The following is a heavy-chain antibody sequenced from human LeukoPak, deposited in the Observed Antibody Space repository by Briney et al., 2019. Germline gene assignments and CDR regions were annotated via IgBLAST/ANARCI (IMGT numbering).Heavy chain of an antibody. CDR2: IYYSGST. D-gene: IGHD6-13*01. CDR3: AREQQREPIFDY. CDR1: GGSISSGDYY. V-gene: IGHV4-30-4*01. J-gene: IGHJ4*02. Sequence: SETLSLTCTVSGGSISSGDYYWSWIRQPPGKGLEWIGYIYYSGSTYYNPSLKSRVTISVDTSKNQFSPKLSSVTAADTAVYYCAREQQREPIFDYWGQGTLVTVSS.